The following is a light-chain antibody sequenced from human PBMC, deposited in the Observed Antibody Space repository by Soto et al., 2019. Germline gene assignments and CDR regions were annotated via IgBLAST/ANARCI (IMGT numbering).Light chain of an antibody. CDR2: DVS. CDR3: CAYADTFYV. Sequence: QSALTQPRSVSGSPGQSVTISCTGTSSDVGSYKDVSWYQHHPGKVPKLMIYDVSERPSGVPDRFSGSKSGNTASLTISGLQAEDEAIYYCCAYADTFYVFGTGTK. CDR1: SSDVGSYKD. J-gene: IGLJ1*01. V-gene: IGLV2-11*01.